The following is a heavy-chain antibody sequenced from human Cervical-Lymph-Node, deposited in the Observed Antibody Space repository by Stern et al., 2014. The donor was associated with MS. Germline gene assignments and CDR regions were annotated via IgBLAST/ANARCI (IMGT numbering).Heavy chain of an antibody. CDR2: IYPSDGET. CDR3: VRRGSSGYFDF. V-gene: IGHV5-51*01. CDR1: GYSFSTYW. D-gene: IGHD6-6*01. J-gene: IGHJ4*02. Sequence: MQLVQSGAEVKKPAEPLKISCQGSGYSFSTYWIGWVRHLPGKGLEWMGVIYPSDGETKYSPSFQGQVTISSDKSINSAYLQWSSLKASDTAIYYCVRRGSSGYFDFWGQGTLVTVSS.